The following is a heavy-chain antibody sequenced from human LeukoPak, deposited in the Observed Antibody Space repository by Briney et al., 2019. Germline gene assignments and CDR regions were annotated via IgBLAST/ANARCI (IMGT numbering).Heavy chain of an antibody. Sequence: GGSLRLSCAASGFTFSSFAMSWVRQAPGKGLEWVSAIGGSGGSTYYADSVKGRFTISRDNSKNTLYLQMNSLRAEDTAVYYCARDGWELGFDYWGQGTLVTVSS. D-gene: IGHD1-26*01. V-gene: IGHV3-23*01. J-gene: IGHJ4*02. CDR2: IGGSGGST. CDR1: GFTFSSFA. CDR3: ARDGWELGFDY.